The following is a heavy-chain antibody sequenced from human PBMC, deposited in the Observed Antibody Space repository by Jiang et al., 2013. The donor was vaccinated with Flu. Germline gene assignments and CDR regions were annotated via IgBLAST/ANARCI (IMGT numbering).Heavy chain of an antibody. Sequence: SSSSLSKYYADSVKGRFTISRDNAKNSVYLQMNSLRDEDTAVYFCARSTGSPAYYFGMDVWGQGTTVTVSS. CDR2: SSSSLSK. V-gene: IGHV3-48*02. CDR3: ARSTGSPAYYFGMDV. J-gene: IGHJ6*02.